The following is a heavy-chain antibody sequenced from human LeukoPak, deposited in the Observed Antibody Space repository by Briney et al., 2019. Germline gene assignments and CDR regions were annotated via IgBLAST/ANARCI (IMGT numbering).Heavy chain of an antibody. J-gene: IGHJ4*02. Sequence: GGSLRLSCAASGFTFDDYGMNWVRQGPGKGLEWVSGINWNGASTGYADSVRGRFTVSRDNAKNSLYLQMNSLRAEDTAVYYCARALHHTFDYWGQGTLVTVSS. CDR2: INWNGAST. V-gene: IGHV3-20*04. D-gene: IGHD5-18*01. CDR1: GFTFDDYG. CDR3: ARALHHTFDY.